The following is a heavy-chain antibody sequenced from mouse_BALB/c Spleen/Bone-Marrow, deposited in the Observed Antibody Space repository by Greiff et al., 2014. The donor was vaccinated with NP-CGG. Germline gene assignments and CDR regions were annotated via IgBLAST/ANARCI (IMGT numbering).Heavy chain of an antibody. Sequence: QVQLQQSGAELVRPGASVKLSCKASGYTLTDYWMNWVKQRPEQGLEWIGRIDPYDSEIHYNQKFRDKAILTVDKSSRIAFMQLSSLTSEDSAVYYCARSPDSNPSMDYWGQGTSVTVSS. CDR2: IDPYDSEI. J-gene: IGHJ4*01. CDR3: ARSPDSNPSMDY. D-gene: IGHD2-5*01. V-gene: IGHV1-52*01. CDR1: GYTLTDYW.